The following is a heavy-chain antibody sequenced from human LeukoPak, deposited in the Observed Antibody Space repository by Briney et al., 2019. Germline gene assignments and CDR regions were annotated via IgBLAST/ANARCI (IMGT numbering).Heavy chain of an antibody. CDR3: ARSRAVGVTNWFDP. J-gene: IGHJ5*02. V-gene: IGHV1-46*01. CDR2: INPSGGST. D-gene: IGHD2-2*01. Sequence: ASVKVSCKASGYTFTSSYMHWVRQAPGQGLEWMGMINPSGGSTSYAQKFQGRVTMTRDTSTSTVYMELSGLRSEDTAVYSCARSRAVGVTNWFDPWGQGTLVTVSS. CDR1: GYTFTSSY.